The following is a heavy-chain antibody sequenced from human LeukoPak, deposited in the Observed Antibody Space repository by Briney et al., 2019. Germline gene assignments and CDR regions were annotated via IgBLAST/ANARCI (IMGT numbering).Heavy chain of an antibody. CDR1: AFTFSSYE. CDR3: AELGITMIGGV. V-gene: IGHV3-48*03. CDR2: ISSICSTI. J-gene: IGHJ6*04. D-gene: IGHD3-10*02. Sequence: GGCLRLSFAAPAFTFSSYEINTVRQALGQWPEMASYISSICSTIYYADSVKGRFTISRDNAKNSLYLQMNSLRAEDTAVYYCAELGITMIGGVWGKGTTVTISS.